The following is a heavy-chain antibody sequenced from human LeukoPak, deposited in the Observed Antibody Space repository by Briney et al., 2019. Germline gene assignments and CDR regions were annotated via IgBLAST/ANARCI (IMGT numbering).Heavy chain of an antibody. J-gene: IGHJ3*02. CDR3: ARSYSDAFDI. V-gene: IGHV3-30*03. Sequence: GRSLRLSCAASGFTFSSYGMHWVRRAPGKGLEWVAVISYDGSNKYYADSVKGRFTISRDNSKNTLYLQVNSLRAEDTAVYYCARSYSDAFDIWGQGTMVTVSS. CDR1: GFTFSSYG. D-gene: IGHD1-26*01. CDR2: ISYDGSNK.